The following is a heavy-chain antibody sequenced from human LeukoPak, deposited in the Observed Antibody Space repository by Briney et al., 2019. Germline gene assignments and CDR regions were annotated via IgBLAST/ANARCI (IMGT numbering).Heavy chain of an antibody. CDR3: ASGYREWDEFFDY. D-gene: IGHD5-24*01. CDR1: GYTFTGYY. Sequence: ASVKVSCKASGYTFTGYYMHWVRQAPGQGLESMGWINPNSGGTNYAQKFQGWVTMTRDTSISAAYMELSRLRSEDTAVYYCASGYREWDEFFDYWGQGTLVTVSS. J-gene: IGHJ4*02. V-gene: IGHV1-2*04. CDR2: INPNSGGT.